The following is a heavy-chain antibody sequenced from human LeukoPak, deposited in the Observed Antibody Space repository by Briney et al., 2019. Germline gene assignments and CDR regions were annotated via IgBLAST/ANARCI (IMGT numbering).Heavy chain of an antibody. CDR3: ARNGGNSALAAFDI. Sequence: SETLSLTCTVSGGSISSGGYYWSWIRQHPGKGLEWIGYIYYSGSTYYNPSLKSRVTISVDTSKNQFSLKLSSVTAADTAVYYCARNGGNSALAAFDIWGQGTMVTVSS. CDR2: IYYSGST. CDR1: GGSISSGGYY. D-gene: IGHD4-23*01. J-gene: IGHJ3*02. V-gene: IGHV4-31*03.